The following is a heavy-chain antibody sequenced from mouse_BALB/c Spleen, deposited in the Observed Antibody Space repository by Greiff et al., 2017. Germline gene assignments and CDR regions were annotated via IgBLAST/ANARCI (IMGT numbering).Heavy chain of an antibody. V-gene: IGHV1-69*02. CDR2: IYPSDSYT. CDR1: GYTFTSYW. J-gene: IGHJ4*01. D-gene: IGHD1-1*01. Sequence: QVQLKQPGAELVRPGASVKLSCKASGYTFTSYWINWVKQRPGQGLEWIGNIYPSDSYTNYNQKFKDKATLTVDKSSSTAYMQLSSPTSEDSAVYYCTRNYGSRGYAMDYWGQGTSVTVSS. CDR3: TRNYGSRGYAMDY.